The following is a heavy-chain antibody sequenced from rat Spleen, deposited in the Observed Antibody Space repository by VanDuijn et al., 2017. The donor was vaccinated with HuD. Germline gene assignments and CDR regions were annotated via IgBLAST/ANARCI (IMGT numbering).Heavy chain of an antibody. CDR1: GFTFNNYW. CDR3: AKDRDGGYAFAY. J-gene: IGHJ3*01. D-gene: IGHD1-11*01. Sequence: EVQLVESGGGLVQPGRSLKLSCAASGFTFNNYWMTWIRQAPGKGLEWVSSISTDGGNTYYPDSVKGRFTISRDNAENIVYLQMNSLRSEDTATYYCAKDRDGGYAFAYWGQGTLVTVSS. V-gene: IGHV5-58*01. CDR2: ISTDGGNT.